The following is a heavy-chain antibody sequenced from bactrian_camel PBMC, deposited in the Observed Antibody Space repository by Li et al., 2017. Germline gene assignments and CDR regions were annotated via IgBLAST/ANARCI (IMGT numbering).Heavy chain of an antibody. CDR2: INWSGSST. CDR1: GLTFDDYA. J-gene: IGHJ4*01. Sequence: HVQLVESGGGLVQPGGSLRLSCTASGLTFDDYALGWYRQAPGKEREAIACINWSGSSTYYADSVKDRFTISRDSAKNTLYLQMNSLKPEDSAIYYCAAGKRSCGSWSSGWKYSGQGTQVTV. CDR3: AAGKRSCGSWSSGWKY. V-gene: IGHV3S60*01. D-gene: IGHD6*01.